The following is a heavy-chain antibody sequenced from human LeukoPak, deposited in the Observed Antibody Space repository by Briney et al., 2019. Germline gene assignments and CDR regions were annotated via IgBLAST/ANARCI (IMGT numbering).Heavy chain of an antibody. CDR2: IYTSGSN. V-gene: IGHV4-61*02. CDR3: ARGTSPNDYGVMTRVDYYYYYMDV. J-gene: IGHJ6*03. CDR1: GGSISSGSYY. Sequence: SQTLSLTCTVSGGSISSGSYYWSWIRQPAGKGLEWIGRIYTSGSNNYNPSLKSRVTISVDTSKNQFSLKLSSVTAADTAVYYCARGTSPNDYGVMTRVDYYYYYMDVWGKGTTVTVSS. D-gene: IGHD4-17*01.